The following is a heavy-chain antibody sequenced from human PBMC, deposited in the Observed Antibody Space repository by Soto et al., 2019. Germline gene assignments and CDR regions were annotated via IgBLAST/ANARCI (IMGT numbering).Heavy chain of an antibody. D-gene: IGHD6-13*01. Sequence: PSETLSLTCTVSGGSISSYYWSWIRQPPGKGLEWIGYIYYSGSTNYNPSLKSRVTISVDTSKNQFSLKLSSVTAADTAVYYCAAAIAAAGWGWFDPWGQGTLVTVSS. J-gene: IGHJ5*02. V-gene: IGHV4-59*08. CDR3: AAAIAAAGWGWFDP. CDR2: IYYSGST. CDR1: GGSISSYY.